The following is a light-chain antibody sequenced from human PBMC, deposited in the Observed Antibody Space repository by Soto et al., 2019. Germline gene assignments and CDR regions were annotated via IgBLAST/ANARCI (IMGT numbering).Light chain of an antibody. CDR3: AAWDDSLRGLV. Sequence: QSVLTQPPSASGTPGQRVTISCSGSSSNIGSNYVYWFQQLPGTAPKVLIDRNNQRPSGVPDRFSGSKSGTSASLAISGLRAEYEADYYCAAWDDSLRGLVFGGGTKVTVL. CDR1: SSNIGSNY. CDR2: RNN. J-gene: IGLJ2*01. V-gene: IGLV1-47*01.